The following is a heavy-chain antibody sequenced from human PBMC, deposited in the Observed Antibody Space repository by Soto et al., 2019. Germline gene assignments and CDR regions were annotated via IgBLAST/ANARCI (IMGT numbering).Heavy chain of an antibody. CDR1: GDAITNVDYC. Sequence: SETLSLTCTVSGDAITNVDYCCFCVRQPPGRGLEWVGSIYYSGSTYYNPSLKSRVTISVDTSKNQFSLGLRSVTATDTAVYYCARQTGYTSGWRLHAPVFEFWGQGMLVTVSS. CDR2: IYYSGST. J-gene: IGHJ4*02. CDR3: ARQTGYTSGWRLHAPVFEF. V-gene: IGHV4-39*01. D-gene: IGHD6-19*01.